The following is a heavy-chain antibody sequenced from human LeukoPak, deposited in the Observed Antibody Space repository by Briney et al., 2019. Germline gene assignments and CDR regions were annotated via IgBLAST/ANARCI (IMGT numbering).Heavy chain of an antibody. J-gene: IGHJ4*02. CDR2: IYYSGST. V-gene: IGHV4-39*07. CDR3: ATIKRGDIFGYFDF. Sequence: SETLSLTCTVSGGSISSSSYYWGWIRQPPGKGLEWMGSIYYSGSTYYNPSLKSRVTISVDTSKNQFSLKLSSVTAADTAVYYCATIKRGDIFGYFDFWGQGILVTVSS. D-gene: IGHD5-18*01. CDR1: GGSISSSSYY.